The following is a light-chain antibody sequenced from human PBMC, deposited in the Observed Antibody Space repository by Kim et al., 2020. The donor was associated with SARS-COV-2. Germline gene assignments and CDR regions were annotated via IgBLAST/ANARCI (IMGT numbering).Light chain of an antibody. V-gene: IGKV1-5*01. J-gene: IGKJ1*01. CDR1: QSISSW. CDR2: DAS. CDR3: QQYNSYPWT. Sequence: TSVGDRVTITCRASQSISSWLAWYQQKPGKAPKLLIYDASSLERGVPSRISGSGSETEFTLTISSLQPDDFATYYCQQYNSYPWTFGQGTKVDIK.